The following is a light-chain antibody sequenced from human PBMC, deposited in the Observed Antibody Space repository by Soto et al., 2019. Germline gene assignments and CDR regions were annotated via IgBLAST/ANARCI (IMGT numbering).Light chain of an antibody. CDR1: SSDVGGHNY. J-gene: IGLJ1*01. CDR3: YSHRSSSTLYV. CDR2: DVN. Sequence: QSALTQPASVSGSPGQSITISCAGTSSDVGGHNYVSWYQQHPGKAPKLIIYDVNNRPSGVSNRFSGSKSGNTASLTISGLQAEDEADYCCYSHRSSSTLYVVGTGTKLTVL. V-gene: IGLV2-14*03.